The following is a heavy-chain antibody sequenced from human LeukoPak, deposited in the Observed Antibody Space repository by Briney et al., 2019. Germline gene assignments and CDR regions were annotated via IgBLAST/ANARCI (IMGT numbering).Heavy chain of an antibody. CDR1: GGSISSYY. J-gene: IGHJ3*02. CDR2: IYYSGST. Sequence: SETLSLTRTVSGGSISSYYWSWIRQPPGKGLEWIGYIYYSGSTNYNPSLKSRVTISVDTSKNQFSLKLSSVTAADTAVYYCARADCGGDCYSGSDAFDIWGQGTMVTVSS. D-gene: IGHD2-21*02. V-gene: IGHV4-59*01. CDR3: ARADCGGDCYSGSDAFDI.